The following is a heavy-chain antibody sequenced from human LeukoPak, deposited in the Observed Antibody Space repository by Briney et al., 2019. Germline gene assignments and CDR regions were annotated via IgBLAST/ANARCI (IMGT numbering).Heavy chain of an antibody. J-gene: IGHJ4*02. CDR2: IIPIFGTA. D-gene: IGHD2-2*02. CDR1: GYTFTGYY. Sequence: SVKVSCKASGYTFTGYYMHWVRQAPGQGLEWMGGIIPIFGTANYAQKFQGRVTITADESTSTAYMELSSLRSEDTAVYYCAREGALNCSSTSCYRGVDFDYWGQGTLVTVSS. CDR3: AREGALNCSSTSCYRGVDFDY. V-gene: IGHV1-69*13.